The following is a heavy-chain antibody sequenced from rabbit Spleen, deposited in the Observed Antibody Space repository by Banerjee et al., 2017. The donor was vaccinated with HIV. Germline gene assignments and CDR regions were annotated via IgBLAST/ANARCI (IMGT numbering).Heavy chain of an antibody. D-gene: IGHD2-1*01. V-gene: IGHV1S45*01. CDR2: IYAGSGSSTT. CDR3: ARASTTNGDYGL. CDR1: GFSFSSTYY. Sequence: QEQLEESGGDLVKPGASLTLTCTASGFSFSSTYYMCWVRQAPGKGLEWIACIYAGSGSSTTFYASWAKGRFTISKTSSTTVTLQLNSLTVADTATYFCARASTTNGDYGLWGPGTLVTVS. J-gene: IGHJ4*01.